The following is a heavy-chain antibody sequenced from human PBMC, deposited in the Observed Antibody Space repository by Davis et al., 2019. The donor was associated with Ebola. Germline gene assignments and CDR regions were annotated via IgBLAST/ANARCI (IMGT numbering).Heavy chain of an antibody. CDR2: IIPIFGTA. CDR3: ARYNTVTTSYYGMDV. D-gene: IGHD4-11*01. J-gene: IGHJ6*02. CDR1: GGTFSNYA. Sequence: SVKVSCKASGGTFSNYAISWVRQAPGQGLEWMGGIIPIFGTANYAQKFQGRVTITADESTSTAYMELSSLRSEDTAVYYCARYNTVTTSYYGMDVWGQGTTVTVSS. V-gene: IGHV1-69*13.